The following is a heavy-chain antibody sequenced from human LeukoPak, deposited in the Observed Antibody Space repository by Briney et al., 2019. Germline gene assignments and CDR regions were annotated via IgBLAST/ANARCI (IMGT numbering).Heavy chain of an antibody. V-gene: IGHV3-74*01. D-gene: IGHD4-11*01. CDR3: ARGLPYYYYMDV. CDR2: INSDGSST. CDR1: GFTFSSYW. Sequence: GGSLRFSCAASGFTFSSYWMHWVRQAPGKGLVWVSRINSDGSSTSYADSVKGRFTISRDNAKNTLYLQMNSLRAEDTAVYYCARGLPYYYYMDVWGKGNTVAVSS. J-gene: IGHJ6*03.